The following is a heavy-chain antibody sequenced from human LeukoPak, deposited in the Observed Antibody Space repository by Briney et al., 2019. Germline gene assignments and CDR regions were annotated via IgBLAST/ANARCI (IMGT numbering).Heavy chain of an antibody. CDR1: GFTFDDYA. J-gene: IGHJ4*02. CDR3: ARVSYDYIDY. V-gene: IGHV3-9*01. D-gene: IGHD4/OR15-4a*01. Sequence: GGSLRLSCAASGFTFDDYAMHWVRQAPGKGLEWVSGISWNSGSIGYADSVKGRFTISRDNAKNSLYLQMNSLRAEDTAVYYCARVSYDYIDYWGQGTLVTVSS. CDR2: ISWNSGSI.